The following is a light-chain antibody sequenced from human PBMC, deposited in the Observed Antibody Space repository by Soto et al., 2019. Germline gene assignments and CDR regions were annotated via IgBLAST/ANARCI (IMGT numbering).Light chain of an antibody. Sequence: EIVMTQSPATLSVSPGERATLSCRASQSVSSNLAWYQQKPSQAPRLLIYGASTRATGIPARFSGSGSGTEFTLTISSLQSEDFAVYYCQQYNNWPFFTFGPGTKVDIK. CDR3: QQYNNWPFFT. CDR1: QSVSSN. V-gene: IGKV3-15*01. J-gene: IGKJ3*01. CDR2: GAS.